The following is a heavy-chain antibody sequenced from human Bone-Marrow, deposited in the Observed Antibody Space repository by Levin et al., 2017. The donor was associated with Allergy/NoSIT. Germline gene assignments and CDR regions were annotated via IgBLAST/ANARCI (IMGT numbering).Heavy chain of an antibody. V-gene: IGHV3-7*01. Sequence: PSETLSLTCAASGFTFSSYWMSWVRQAPGKGLEWVANIKQDGSEKYYVDSVKGRFTISRDNAKNSLYLQMNSLRAEDTAVYYCARDCFGGFDPWGQGTLVTVSS. CDR2: IKQDGSEK. D-gene: IGHD3-10*01. CDR3: ARDCFGGFDP. CDR1: GFTFSSYW. J-gene: IGHJ5*02.